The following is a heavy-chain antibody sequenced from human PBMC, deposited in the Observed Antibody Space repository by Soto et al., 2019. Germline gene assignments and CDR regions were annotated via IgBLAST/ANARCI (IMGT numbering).Heavy chain of an antibody. CDR2: ISYDGSNK. D-gene: IGHD5-18*01. J-gene: IGHJ4*02. Sequence: GGSVRLSCAASGFTFSSYAMHWVRQAPGKGLEWVAVISYDGSNKYYADSVKGRFTISRDNSKNTLYLQMNSLRAEDTAVYYCTDSYGYIDYWGQGTLVTVSS. V-gene: IGHV3-30-3*01. CDR1: GFTFSSYA. CDR3: TDSYGYIDY.